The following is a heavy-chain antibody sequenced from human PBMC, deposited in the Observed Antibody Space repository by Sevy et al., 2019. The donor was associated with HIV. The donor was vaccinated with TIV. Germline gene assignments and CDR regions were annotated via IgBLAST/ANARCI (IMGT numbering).Heavy chain of an antibody. CDR3: EKTHSSSWYYGMDV. CDR1: GFTFSSYG. J-gene: IGHJ6*02. D-gene: IGHD6-13*01. Sequence: GGSLRLSCAASGFTFSSYGMHWVRQAPGKGLEWVAFIRYDGSNKYYADSVKGRFTISRDNSKNTLYLQMNSLRAEDTAVYYCEKTHSSSWYYGMDVWGQGTTVTVS. V-gene: IGHV3-30*02. CDR2: IRYDGSNK.